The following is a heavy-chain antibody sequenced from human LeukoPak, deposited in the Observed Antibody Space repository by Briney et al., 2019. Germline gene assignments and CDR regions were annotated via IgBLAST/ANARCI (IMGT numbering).Heavy chain of an antibody. CDR3: ARARPYSSSRIFDY. J-gene: IGHJ4*02. Sequence: ASVKVSCKASGYTFTGYYMHWVRQAPGQGLEWMGWINPNSGGTNYAQKFQGRVTMTRDTSISTAYMELSRLRSDDTAVYYCARARPYSSSRIFDYWGQGTLVTVSS. V-gene: IGHV1-2*02. CDR2: INPNSGGT. CDR1: GYTFTGYY. D-gene: IGHD6-13*01.